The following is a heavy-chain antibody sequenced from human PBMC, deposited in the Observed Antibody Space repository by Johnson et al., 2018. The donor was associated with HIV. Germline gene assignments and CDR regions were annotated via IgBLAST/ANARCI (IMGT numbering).Heavy chain of an antibody. Sequence: VQLVESGGGVVQPGRSLRLSCAASGFTFSCYGMHWVRQAPGKGLEWVGRIKSKSDGGTTDYAAPVKGRFTMSRDDSKSTLYLQMNSLKTEDTAVYYCATGFGPAFEMWGQGTMVTVSS. CDR2: IKSKSDGGTT. J-gene: IGHJ3*02. D-gene: IGHD3-16*01. CDR3: ATGFGPAFEM. CDR1: GFTFSCYG. V-gene: IGHV3-15*01.